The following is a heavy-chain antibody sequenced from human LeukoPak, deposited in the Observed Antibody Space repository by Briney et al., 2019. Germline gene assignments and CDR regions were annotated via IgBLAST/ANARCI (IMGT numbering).Heavy chain of an antibody. CDR1: GYTLTSYG. CDR2: ISAYNGNT. J-gene: IGHJ4*02. D-gene: IGHD2-15*01. V-gene: IGHV1-18*01. Sequence: ASVKVSCKASGYTLTSYGISWVRQAPGQGLEWMGWISAYNGNTNYAQKLQGRVTMTTDTSTSTAYMELRSLRSDDTAVYYCAREGLGYCSGGSCYSDYFDYWGQGTLVTVSS. CDR3: AREGLGYCSGGSCYSDYFDY.